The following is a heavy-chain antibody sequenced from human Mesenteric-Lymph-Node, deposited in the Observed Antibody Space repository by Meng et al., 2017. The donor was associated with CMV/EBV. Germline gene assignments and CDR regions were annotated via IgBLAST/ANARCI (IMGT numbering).Heavy chain of an antibody. Sequence: SVKVSCKASGGTFSSYAISWVRQAPGQGLEWMGGIIPIFGTANYAQKFQGRVTMTRDTSISTAYMELSRLRSDDTAVYYCARDLYCSSTSCSLGYFDYWGQGTLVTVSS. CDR2: IIPIFGTA. V-gene: IGHV1-69*05. CDR1: GGTFSSYA. J-gene: IGHJ4*02. CDR3: ARDLYCSSTSCSLGYFDY. D-gene: IGHD2-2*01.